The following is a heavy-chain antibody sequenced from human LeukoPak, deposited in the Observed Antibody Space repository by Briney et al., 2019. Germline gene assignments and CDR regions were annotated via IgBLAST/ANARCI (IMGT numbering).Heavy chain of an antibody. Sequence: GGSLKLSCAASGFTFSASAVHWVRQAAGQGLEWVGRIRSKSQSYATAYAASVTGRFTISRDDSQNTAYLQMSSLKAEDTAVYFCTRWPLAGTVGDYWGQGALVTVSS. CDR2: IRSKSQSYAT. J-gene: IGHJ4*02. V-gene: IGHV3-73*01. D-gene: IGHD6-19*01. CDR1: GFTFSASA. CDR3: TRWPLAGTVGDY.